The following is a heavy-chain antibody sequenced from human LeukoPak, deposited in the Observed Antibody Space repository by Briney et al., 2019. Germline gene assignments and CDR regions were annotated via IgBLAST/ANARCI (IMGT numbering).Heavy chain of an antibody. V-gene: IGHV3-33*01. Sequence: PGRSLRLSCAASGFTFSSYGMHWVRQAPGKGLEWVAVIWYDGSNKYYADFVKGRFTISRDNSKNTLYLQMNSLRAEDTAVYYCARDQDSSGWYYTLDYWGQGTLVTVSS. CDR3: ARDQDSSGWYYTLDY. CDR1: GFTFSSYG. D-gene: IGHD6-19*01. J-gene: IGHJ4*02. CDR2: IWYDGSNK.